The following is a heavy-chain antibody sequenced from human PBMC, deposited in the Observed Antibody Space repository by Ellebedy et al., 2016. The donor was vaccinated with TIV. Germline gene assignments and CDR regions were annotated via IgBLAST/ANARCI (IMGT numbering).Heavy chain of an antibody. V-gene: IGHV3-53*01. D-gene: IGHD2-2*01. J-gene: IGHJ6*02. CDR1: GFTVSSNF. Sequence: GESLKISCAASGFTVSSNFMTWVRQAPGKGLEWVSVIYGGGTIRYAASVKGRFTISRDNSKNTVDLQMHSLRAEDTVVYYCARPTVPATICGACGMDVWGQGTTVIVSS. CDR2: IYGGGTI. CDR3: ARPTVPATICGACGMDV.